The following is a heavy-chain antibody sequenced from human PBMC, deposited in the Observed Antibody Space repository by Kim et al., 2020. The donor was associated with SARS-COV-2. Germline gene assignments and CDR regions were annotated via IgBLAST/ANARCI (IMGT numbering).Heavy chain of an antibody. D-gene: IGHD3-10*01. Sequence: GGSLRLSCAASGFTFSSYAMSWVRQAPGKGLEWVSAISGSGGSTYYADSVKGRFTISRDNSKNTLYLQMNSLRAEDTAVYYCAKDHDGGGYYYGSGSYGGWGQGTLVTVSS. CDR2: ISGSGGST. J-gene: IGHJ4*02. CDR3: AKDHDGGGYYYGSGSYGG. V-gene: IGHV3-23*01. CDR1: GFTFSSYA.